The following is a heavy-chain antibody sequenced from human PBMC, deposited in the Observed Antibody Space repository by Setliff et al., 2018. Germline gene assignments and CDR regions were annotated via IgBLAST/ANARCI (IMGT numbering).Heavy chain of an antibody. CDR3: ARQPSSGSYYNPRPYYFDF. CDR2: VHYSGDS. Sequence: PSETLSLTCTVSGDSINNYYWNWIRQPPGKGLEWIGYVHYSGDSNYNPSLKSRVTMSVDTSKDQFSLNLRSVTAADTAVYYCARQPSSGSYYNPRPYYFDFWGQGTLVTVSS. D-gene: IGHD3-10*01. V-gene: IGHV4-59*01. CDR1: GDSINNYY. J-gene: IGHJ4*02.